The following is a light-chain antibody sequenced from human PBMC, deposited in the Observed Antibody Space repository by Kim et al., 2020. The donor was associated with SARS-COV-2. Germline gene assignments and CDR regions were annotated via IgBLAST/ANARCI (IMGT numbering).Light chain of an antibody. CDR2: GAS. J-gene: IGKJ4*01. CDR1: QDIGKY. Sequence: DIQMTQSPSSLSASVGDRVTITCRASQDIGKYLAWYQQKPGGVPSLLISGASTLQSGVPSRFSGSGSERDFTLTINSLQPEDFATYYCQKYDSTPLTFGGGTKLEI. CDR3: QKYDSTPLT. V-gene: IGKV1-27*01.